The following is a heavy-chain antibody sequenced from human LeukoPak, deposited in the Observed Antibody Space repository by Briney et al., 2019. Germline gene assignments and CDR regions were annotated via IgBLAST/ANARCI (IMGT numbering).Heavy chain of an antibody. J-gene: IGHJ4*02. CDR3: AREVVAARPWYLDY. CDR2: IYYSGNT. CDR1: GGSISSSTYY. Sequence: SETLSLTCTVSGGSISSSTYYWGRIRQPPGKGLEWIGNIYYSGNTYYNPSLKSRVAISVDTSKNQFSLKLSSVTAADTAVYYCAREVVAARPWYLDYWGQGTLVTVSS. V-gene: IGHV4-39*07. D-gene: IGHD6-6*01.